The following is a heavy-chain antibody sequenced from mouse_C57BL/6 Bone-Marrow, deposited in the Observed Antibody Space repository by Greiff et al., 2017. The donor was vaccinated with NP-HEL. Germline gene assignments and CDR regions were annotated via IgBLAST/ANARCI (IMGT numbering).Heavy chain of an antibody. D-gene: IGHD1-1*01. CDR1: GFTFSSYA. J-gene: IGHJ4*01. Sequence: EVMLVESGEGLVKPGGSLKLSCAASGFTFSSYAMSWVRQTPEKRLEWVAYISSGGDYIYYADTVKGRFTISRDNARNTLYLQMSSLKSEDTAMYYCTRDNHYYGSSLYAMDYWGQGTSVTVSS. CDR3: TRDNHYYGSSLYAMDY. CDR2: ISSGGDYI. V-gene: IGHV5-9-1*02.